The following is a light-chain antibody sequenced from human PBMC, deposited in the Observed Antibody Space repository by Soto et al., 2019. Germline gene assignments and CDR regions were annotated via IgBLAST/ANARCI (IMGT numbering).Light chain of an antibody. V-gene: IGKV3D-20*02. CDR3: QQRGKWPST. J-gene: IGKJ2*02. Sequence: EIVLTQSPGTLSLSPGERATLSCRASHSVSSSYLAWYQQKPGQAPRLLIYDAYSRATGVGARFTGSGSATDFSLTITSLEPEDFAVYYCQQRGKWPSTFGPGTKVDTK. CDR1: HSVSSSY. CDR2: DAY.